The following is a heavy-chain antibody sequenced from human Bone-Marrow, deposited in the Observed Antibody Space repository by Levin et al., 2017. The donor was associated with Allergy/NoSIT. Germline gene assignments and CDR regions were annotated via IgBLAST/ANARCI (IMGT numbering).Heavy chain of an antibody. Sequence: GESLKISCAASGFTFSSSAMSWVRQAPGKGLEWVSAISGTGASTYYADSVKGRFTISRDNSKNTLFLQMNSLRADDTALYYCANGGYYDSSGYHFLDYWGQGTLVTVSS. D-gene: IGHD3-22*01. CDR1: GFTFSSSA. CDR2: ISGTGAST. CDR3: ANGGYYDSSGYHFLDY. V-gene: IGHV3-23*01. J-gene: IGHJ4*02.